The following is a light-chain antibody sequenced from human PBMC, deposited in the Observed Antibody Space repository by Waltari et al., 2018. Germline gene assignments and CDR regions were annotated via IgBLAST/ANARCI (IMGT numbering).Light chain of an antibody. CDR3: QQYNSYPYT. CDR1: QSVSSN. J-gene: IGKJ2*01. Sequence: ETVMTQSPATLSVSPGERATLSCSASQSVSSNLAWYQQKPGQAPRLLIYGASTRATGIPARFSGSGSGTEFTLTISSLQSEDFAVYYCQQYNSYPYTFGQGTKLEI. CDR2: GAS. V-gene: IGKV3-15*01.